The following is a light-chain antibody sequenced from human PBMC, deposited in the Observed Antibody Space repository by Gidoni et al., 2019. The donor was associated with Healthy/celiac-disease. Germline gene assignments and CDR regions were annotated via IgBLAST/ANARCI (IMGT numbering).Light chain of an antibody. CDR2: LGS. V-gene: IGKV2-28*01. CDR1: QSLLHSNGYNY. CDR3: MQALQTPRT. J-gene: IGKJ3*01. Sequence: DIVMTQSPPSRPVTPGEPASISCRSSQSLLHSNGYNYLDWYLQKPGQSPQLLIYLGSNRASGVPDRFSGSGSGTDFTLKISRVEAEDVGVYYCMQALQTPRTFGPGTKVDIK.